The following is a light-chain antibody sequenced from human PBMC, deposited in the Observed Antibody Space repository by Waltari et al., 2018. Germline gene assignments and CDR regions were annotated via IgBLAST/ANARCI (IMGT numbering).Light chain of an antibody. CDR2: ANY. CDR1: SSNIGTNT. Sequence: QSVLTQSPSASGAPGQRVSISCSGISSNIGTNTVTWYQQLPGTAPKVLVFANYPRPSGVPDRFSASKSGTSASLVISGLQSEDEADYFCATWDDSLIGRVFGGGTKLTVL. J-gene: IGLJ3*02. V-gene: IGLV1-44*01. CDR3: ATWDDSLIGRV.